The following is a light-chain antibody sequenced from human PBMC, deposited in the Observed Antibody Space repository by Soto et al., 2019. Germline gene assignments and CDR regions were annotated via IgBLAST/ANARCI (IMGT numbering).Light chain of an antibody. Sequence: IVMTQSPLSLSVTPGEAASISCMSSARLLHKNGYNYVDWYMQKPGQSPQLLLYLGSNRASGVPDRFSGSGSDTYFTLEISRVEADDVGVYYCMQPLENFRTFGQGTKVDIK. V-gene: IGKV2-28*01. J-gene: IGKJ1*01. CDR1: ARLLHKNGYNY. CDR3: MQPLENFRT. CDR2: LGS.